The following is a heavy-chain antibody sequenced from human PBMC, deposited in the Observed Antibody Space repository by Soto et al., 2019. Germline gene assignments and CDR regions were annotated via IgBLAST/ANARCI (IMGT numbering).Heavy chain of an antibody. Sequence: EVQLVESGGVVVQPGGSLRLSCAASGFTFDDYTMHWVSQAPGKGLEWVSLISWDGGSTYYADSVKVRFTISRDNSKNSLYLQMNSLITEDTALYYCVTELLPDAFDSWGQGTLVTVSS. D-gene: IGHD1-26*01. CDR2: ISWDGGST. V-gene: IGHV3-43*01. CDR1: GFTFDDYT. CDR3: VTELLPDAFDS. J-gene: IGHJ3*02.